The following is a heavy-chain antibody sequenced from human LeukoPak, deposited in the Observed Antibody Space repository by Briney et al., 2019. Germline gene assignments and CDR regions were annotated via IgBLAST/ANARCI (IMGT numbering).Heavy chain of an antibody. J-gene: IGHJ5*02. D-gene: IGHD3-9*01. CDR3: ARENYDILTGHGGWFDP. Sequence: PGGSLRLSCAASGFTFSSYGMHWVRQAPGKGLEWVAFIRYDGSNKYYADSVKGRFTISRDNSKNTLYLQMNSLRAEDTAVYYCARENYDILTGHGGWFDPWGQGTLVTVSS. CDR2: IRYDGSNK. V-gene: IGHV3-30*02. CDR1: GFTFSSYG.